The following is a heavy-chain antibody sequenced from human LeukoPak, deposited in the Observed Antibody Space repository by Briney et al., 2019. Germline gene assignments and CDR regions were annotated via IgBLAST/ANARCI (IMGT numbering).Heavy chain of an antibody. J-gene: IGHJ4*02. CDR1: GGSISSSTYY. Sequence: SETLSLTCTDSGGSISSSTYYWGWIRQPPGKGLEWIGSIYYSGSTYYNPSLKSRVTISVDTSKNQFSLKLSSLTAADTAVYYCARGFAGDGYNFDYWGQGTLVTVSS. CDR2: IYYSGST. CDR3: ARGFAGDGYNFDY. V-gene: IGHV4-39*07. D-gene: IGHD5-24*01.